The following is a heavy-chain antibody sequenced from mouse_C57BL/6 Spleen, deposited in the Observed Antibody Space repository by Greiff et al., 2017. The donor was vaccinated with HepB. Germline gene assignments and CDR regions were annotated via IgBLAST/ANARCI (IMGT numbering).Heavy chain of an antibody. CDR2: INPNNGAT. J-gene: IGHJ3*01. Sequence: EVQLVESGPELVKPGASVKIPCKASGYTFTDYNMDWVKQSHGKSLEWIGDINPNNGATIYNQKFKGKATLTVDKSSSTAYMELRSLTSEDTAVYYCARGPSWFAYWGQGTLVTVSA. CDR3: ARGPSWFAY. V-gene: IGHV1-18*01. CDR1: GYTFTDYN.